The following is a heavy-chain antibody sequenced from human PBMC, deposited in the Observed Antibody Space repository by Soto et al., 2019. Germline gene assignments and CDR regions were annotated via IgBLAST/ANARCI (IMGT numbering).Heavy chain of an antibody. CDR2: IDPRSGGT. V-gene: IGHV1-2*02. D-gene: IGHD3-10*01. Sequence: ASVKVSCKASGGTFSRNTISWVRQAPGQGLEWMGWIDPRSGGTVYEQKFQGRVTMTRDTSISTVYMDLSGLTSDDTALYYCATDDYGIFPYWCQGSLVTVSS. J-gene: IGHJ4*02. CDR3: ATDDYGIFPY. CDR1: GGTFSRNT.